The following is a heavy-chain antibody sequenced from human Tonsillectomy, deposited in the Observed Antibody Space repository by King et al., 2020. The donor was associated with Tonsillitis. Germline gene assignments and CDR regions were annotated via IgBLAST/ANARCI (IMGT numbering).Heavy chain of an antibody. CDR2: IYYSGST. Sequence: VQLQESGPGLVKPSETLSLTCTVSGGSISSYYWSWIRQPPGKGLEWIGYIYYSGSTNYNPSLKSRVTISVDTSKNQFSLKLSSVTAADTAVYYCARVRGNYYDSSGLDNWGQGTLVTVSS. V-gene: IGHV4-59*01. D-gene: IGHD3-22*01. J-gene: IGHJ4*02. CDR1: GGSISSYY. CDR3: ARVRGNYYDSSGLDN.